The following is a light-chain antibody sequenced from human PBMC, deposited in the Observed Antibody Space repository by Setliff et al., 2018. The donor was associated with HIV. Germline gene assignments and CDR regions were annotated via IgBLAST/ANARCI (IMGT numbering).Light chain of an antibody. CDR1: SSDIGGYNY. CDR3: SSYTNSNSYV. CDR2: EVT. V-gene: IGLV2-14*01. J-gene: IGLJ1*01. Sequence: QSALAQPRSVSGSPGQSVTISCTGTSSDIGGYNYVSWYQHHPGKAPKLMIYEVTNRPSGVSSRFSGSKSGNTASLTIFGLQAEDEADYYCSSYTNSNSYVFGTGTKVTVL.